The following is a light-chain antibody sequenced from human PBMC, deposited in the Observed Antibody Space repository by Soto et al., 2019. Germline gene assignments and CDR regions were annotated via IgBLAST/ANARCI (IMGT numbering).Light chain of an antibody. J-gene: IGKJ4*01. Sequence: EIVLTQSPGTLSLSPGERATLSCRVSQSVSSSYLAWYQQKPGQAPKVLIYRASSRATGIPDRFSGSGSGTDFTLTISRLEPEDFAVYYCQQYGSSPLTFGGGTKVEIK. CDR2: RAS. CDR1: QSVSSSY. V-gene: IGKV3-20*01. CDR3: QQYGSSPLT.